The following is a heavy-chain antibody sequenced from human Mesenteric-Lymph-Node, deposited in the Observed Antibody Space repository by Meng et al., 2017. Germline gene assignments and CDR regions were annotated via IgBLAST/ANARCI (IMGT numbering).Heavy chain of an antibody. CDR1: GGSFSGYY. D-gene: IGHD1-7*01. CDR2: INHSGST. J-gene: IGHJ6*01. Sequence: SETLSLTCAVYGGSFSGYYWSWIRQPPGKGLEWIGEINHSGSTNYNPSLKSRVTISVDTSKNQFSLKLSSVTAADTAVYYCAREGPRYNWNYHYYYYGMDVWGQGNTVNGAS. CDR3: AREGPRYNWNYHYYYYGMDV. V-gene: IGHV4-34*01.